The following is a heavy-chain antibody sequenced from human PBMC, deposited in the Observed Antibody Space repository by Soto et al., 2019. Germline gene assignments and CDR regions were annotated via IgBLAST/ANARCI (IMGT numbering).Heavy chain of an antibody. CDR1: GFTLSGRS. CDR2: IDNAGTDS. V-gene: IGHV3-74*01. J-gene: IGHJ6*04. D-gene: IGHD3-10*01. CDR3: ARGWFGPDV. Sequence: EVQLVESGGGLVQPGGSLRLSCAASGFTLSGRSMHWVRQAPGKGLVWVSGIDNAGTDSTYADSVKGRFTSSRDNAKNMLYLQMNRLIVEDTAVYYCARGWFGPDVWGKGTKVTVYS.